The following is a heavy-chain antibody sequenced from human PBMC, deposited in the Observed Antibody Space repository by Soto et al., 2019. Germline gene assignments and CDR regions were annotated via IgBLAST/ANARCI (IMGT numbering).Heavy chain of an antibody. CDR3: ASGYSSSWANFDY. CDR1: GFTFSDYY. J-gene: IGHJ4*02. CDR2: ISSSSSYT. V-gene: IGHV3-11*06. Sequence: GGSLRLSCAASGFTFSDYYMSWIRQAPGKGLEWVSYISSSSSYTNYADSVKGRFTISRDNAKNSLYLQMNSLRAEDTAVYYCASGYSSSWANFDYWGQGTLVTVSS. D-gene: IGHD6-13*01.